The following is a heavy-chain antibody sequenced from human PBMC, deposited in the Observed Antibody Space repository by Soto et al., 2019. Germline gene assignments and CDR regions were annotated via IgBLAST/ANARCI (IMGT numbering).Heavy chain of an antibody. J-gene: IGHJ5*02. Sequence: GESLKISCKGSGYTFTDYWIGWVRQMPGKGLEWMGIIYPGDSDTRYSPSFRGQVTISADKSISTAYLQWSSLKASDTAMYYCAISFGGMAVAGMMNWFDPWGQGTLVTVSS. CDR3: AISFGGMAVAGMMNWFDP. CDR1: GYTFTDYW. V-gene: IGHV5-51*01. CDR2: IYPGDSDT. D-gene: IGHD6-19*01.